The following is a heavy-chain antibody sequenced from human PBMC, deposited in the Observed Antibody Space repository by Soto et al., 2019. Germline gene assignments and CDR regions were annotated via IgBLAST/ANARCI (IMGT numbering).Heavy chain of an antibody. J-gene: IGHJ4*02. D-gene: IGHD2-2*01. Sequence: ASVKVSCKASGYTFTSYGISWVRQAPGQGLEWMGWISAYNGNTNYAQKLQGRVTMTTDTSTSTAYMELRSLRSDDTAVYYCARAHDIVVVQAANNFDYWGQGTLVTVSS. CDR1: GYTFTSYG. CDR2: ISAYNGNT. CDR3: ARAHDIVVVQAANNFDY. V-gene: IGHV1-18*01.